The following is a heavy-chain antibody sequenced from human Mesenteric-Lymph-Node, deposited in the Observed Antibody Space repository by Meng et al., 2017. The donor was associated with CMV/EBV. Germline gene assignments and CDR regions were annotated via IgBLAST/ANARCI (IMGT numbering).Heavy chain of an antibody. Sequence: GESLKISCGTSGFMFSIYWMSWVRQAPGKGLEWVASMKEDGSEKYYVDSVKGQFTISRDNAKNSLYLQMNSLRAEDTATYYCARGKYSSYSSGFDYWGQGTLVTVSS. CDR3: ARGKYSSYSSGFDY. CDR2: MKEDGSEK. J-gene: IGHJ4*02. CDR1: GFMFSIYW. V-gene: IGHV3-7*01. D-gene: IGHD6-19*01.